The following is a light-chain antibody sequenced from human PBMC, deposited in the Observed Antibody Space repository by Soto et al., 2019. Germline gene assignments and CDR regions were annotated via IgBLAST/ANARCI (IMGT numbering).Light chain of an antibody. J-gene: IGKJ5*01. V-gene: IGKV3D-20*02. CDR3: QQRSNLPPT. Sequence: EIVLTQSPGTLSLSPGERATLSCMPSQSVSNNYLAWYQQKPGQAPRLLIYGASNRATGIPDRFSGSGSGTDFTLTISRLEPEDFAVYYCQQRSNLPPTFGQGTRLEIK. CDR2: GAS. CDR1: QSVSNNY.